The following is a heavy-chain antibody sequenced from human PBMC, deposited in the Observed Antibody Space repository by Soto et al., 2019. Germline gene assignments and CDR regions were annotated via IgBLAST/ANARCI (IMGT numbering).Heavy chain of an antibody. D-gene: IGHD6-13*01. CDR3: ARRSSSWNWAEGYYYYYYMDV. CDR2: IKQDGSEK. J-gene: IGHJ6*03. Sequence: GGSLRLSCAASGFTFSSYWMSWVRQAPGKGLEWVANIKQDGSEKYYVDSVKGRFTISRDNAKNSLYLQMNSLRAEDTAVYYCARRSSSWNWAEGYYYYYYMDVWGKGTTVTVSS. CDR1: GFTFSSYW. V-gene: IGHV3-7*01.